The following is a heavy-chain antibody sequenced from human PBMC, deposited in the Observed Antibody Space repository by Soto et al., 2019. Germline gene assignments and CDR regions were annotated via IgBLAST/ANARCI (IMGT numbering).Heavy chain of an antibody. J-gene: IGHJ6*02. CDR1: GFTFSSYG. CDR2: IKSKTDGGTT. D-gene: IGHD2-21*02. Sequence: VQLVESGGGVVQPGRSLRLSCAASGFTFSSYGMHWVRQAPGKGLEWVGRIKSKTDGGTTDYAAPVKGRFTISRDDSKNTLYLQMNSLKTEDTAVYYCTTDQTGDVFSRRYYYYGMDVWGQGTTVTVSS. CDR3: TTDQTGDVFSRRYYYYGMDV. V-gene: IGHV3-15*01.